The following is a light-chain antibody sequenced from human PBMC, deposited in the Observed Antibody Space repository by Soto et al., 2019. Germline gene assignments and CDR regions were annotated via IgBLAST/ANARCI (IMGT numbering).Light chain of an antibody. CDR1: QSISTW. Sequence: DIQMTQSPSTLSASVGDRVTITCRASQSISTWLAWYQQKPGKAPKLLIYKASSLEGGVPSRFSGSGSGAEFTLTISSLQPDDFESYYCQQYANYWTFGQGTKVEIK. V-gene: IGKV1-5*03. J-gene: IGKJ1*01. CDR2: KAS. CDR3: QQYANYWT.